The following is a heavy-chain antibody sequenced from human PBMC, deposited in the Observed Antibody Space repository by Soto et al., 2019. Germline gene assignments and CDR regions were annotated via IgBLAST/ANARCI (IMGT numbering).Heavy chain of an antibody. CDR2: IFYSGST. Sequence: PSETLSLTCTVSGDSLSGYYWSWIRQPPGKGLEWIGYIFYSGSTNYNPSLKSRVAISVHTSKNQFSLNLSSVTAADTAVYYCARGGYSYGSYFYFDSWGQGTLVTVSS. CDR1: GDSLSGYY. D-gene: IGHD5-18*01. V-gene: IGHV4-59*01. J-gene: IGHJ4*02. CDR3: ARGGYSYGSYFYFDS.